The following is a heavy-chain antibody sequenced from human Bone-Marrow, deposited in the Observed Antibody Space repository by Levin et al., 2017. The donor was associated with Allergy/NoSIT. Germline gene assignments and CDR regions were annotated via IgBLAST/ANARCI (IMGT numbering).Heavy chain of an antibody. CDR3: ARSYGSGSYFTITDY. CDR1: GFTFSSYS. D-gene: IGHD3-10*01. V-gene: IGHV3-48*02. J-gene: IGHJ4*02. Sequence: SCAASGFTFSSYSMNWVRQAPGKGLEWVSYISSSSGTIYYADSVKGRFTISRDNAKNSLYLQMNSLRDEDTAVYYCARSYGSGSYFTITDYWGQGTLVTVSS. CDR2: ISSSSGTI.